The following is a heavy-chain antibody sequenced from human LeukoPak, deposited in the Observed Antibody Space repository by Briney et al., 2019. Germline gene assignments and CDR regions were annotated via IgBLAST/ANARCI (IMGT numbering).Heavy chain of an antibody. CDR1: GFTVSSYY. CDR3: AIHPIKQQLVLVDY. J-gene: IGHJ4*02. V-gene: IGHV3-53*01. CDR2: IYSGGTT. D-gene: IGHD6-13*01. Sequence: PGGSLRLSCAASGFTVSSYYMSWVRQAPGKGLEWVSVIYSGGTTHYADSVRGRFTISRDNSKNTLYLQMNSLRAEDTAVYYCAIHPIKQQLVLVDYWGQGTLVTVSS.